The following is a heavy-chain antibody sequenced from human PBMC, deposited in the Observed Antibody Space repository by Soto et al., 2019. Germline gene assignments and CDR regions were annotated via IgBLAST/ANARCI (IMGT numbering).Heavy chain of an antibody. J-gene: IGHJ6*02. CDR2: IYDSGST. CDR3: ACIFSGGYSHGFYYYGLDV. CDR1: GGSISNYY. V-gene: IGHV4-4*08. Sequence: TSETLSLTCTDSGGSISNYYWSWVRQPPGKGLEWIGYIYDSGSTNYNPSLESRVTISVDTSKNQFSLKLTSVTAADTAVYYCACIFSGGYSHGFYYYGLDVWGQGTTVTVSS. D-gene: IGHD5-18*01.